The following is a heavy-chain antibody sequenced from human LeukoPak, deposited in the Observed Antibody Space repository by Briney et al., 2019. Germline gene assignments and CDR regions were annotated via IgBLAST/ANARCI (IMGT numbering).Heavy chain of an antibody. CDR1: GYTFTGYY. CDR2: INPNSGGT. CDR3: AREGSGRLLRRYYYYMDV. J-gene: IGHJ6*03. Sequence: ASVKVSCKASGYTFTGYYMHWVLQAPGQGLEWMGWINPNSGGTNYAQKFQGRVTMTRDTSISTAYMELSRLRSDDTAVYYCAREGSGRLLRRYYYYMDVWGKGTTVTVSS. V-gene: IGHV1-2*02. D-gene: IGHD6-25*01.